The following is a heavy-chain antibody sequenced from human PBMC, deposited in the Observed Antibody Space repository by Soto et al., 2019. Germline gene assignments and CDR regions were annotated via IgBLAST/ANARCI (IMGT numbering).Heavy chain of an antibody. CDR3: ARDRQYGSGYGMDV. Sequence: QVQLVESGGGVVQPGRSLRLSCAASGFTFSSYGMHWVRQAPGKGLEWVAVTWYDGSNKYYADSVKGRFTISRDNSKNTLYLQMNSLRAEDTAVCYCARDRQYGSGYGMDVWGQGTTVPVS. D-gene: IGHD3-10*01. CDR1: GFTFSSYG. J-gene: IGHJ6*02. V-gene: IGHV3-33*01. CDR2: TWYDGSNK.